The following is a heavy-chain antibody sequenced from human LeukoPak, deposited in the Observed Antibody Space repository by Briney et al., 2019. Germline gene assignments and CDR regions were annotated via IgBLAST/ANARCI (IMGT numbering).Heavy chain of an antibody. Sequence: ASVKVSCKASVYSFISYDINWVRQAPGQGLEWMGWMNPNSGYAGFAQKFQGRVTSTRDTSTGTAYLELSSLRSEDTAVYFCARGEYYGSGSWGYWGQGTLVTVSS. V-gene: IGHV1-8*02. D-gene: IGHD3-10*01. CDR2: MNPNSGYA. CDR3: ARGEYYGSGSWGY. CDR1: VYSFISYD. J-gene: IGHJ4*02.